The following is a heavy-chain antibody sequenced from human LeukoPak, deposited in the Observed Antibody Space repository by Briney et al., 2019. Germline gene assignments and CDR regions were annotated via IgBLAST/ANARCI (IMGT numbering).Heavy chain of an antibody. V-gene: IGHV3-23*01. J-gene: IGHJ6*02. CDR2: ISGSGGST. Sequence: GGSLRLSCAASGFTFSSYAMSWVRQAPGKGLEWVSAISGSGGSTYYADSVKGRFTISRDNAKNSLYLQMNSLRAEDTAVYYCARDTGYCSSTSCYLPGYYYYYGMDVWGQGTTVTVSS. D-gene: IGHD2-2*01. CDR3: ARDTGYCSSTSCYLPGYYYYYGMDV. CDR1: GFTFSSYA.